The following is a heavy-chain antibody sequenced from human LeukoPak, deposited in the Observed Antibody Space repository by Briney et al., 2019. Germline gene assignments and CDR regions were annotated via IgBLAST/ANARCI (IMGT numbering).Heavy chain of an antibody. J-gene: IGHJ3*02. CDR1: GYTFTGYY. CDR3: AGEDNSSGYRPFDI. V-gene: IGHV1-2*06. D-gene: IGHD3-22*01. CDR2: INPNNGGT. Sequence: GASVKVSCKASGYTFTGYYIHWVRQAPGQRLEWMGRINPNNGGTNYAQKFQGRVTMTRDMSMSTAYMELSRLRSDDTAVYYCAGEDNSSGYRPFDIWGQGTMVTVPS.